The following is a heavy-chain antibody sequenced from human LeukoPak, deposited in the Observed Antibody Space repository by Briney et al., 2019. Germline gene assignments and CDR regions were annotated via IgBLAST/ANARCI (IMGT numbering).Heavy chain of an antibody. CDR3: AKDLWELTGGFDY. D-gene: IGHD1-26*01. V-gene: IGHV3-23*01. CDR1: GFTFSSYA. CDR2: ISGSGGST. Sequence: GGSLRLSCAASGFTFSSYAMSWVRQAPGKGLEWVSAISGSGGSTYYADSVKGLFTISRDNSKNTLYLQMNSLRAEDTAVYYCAKDLWELTGGFDYWGQGTLVTVSS. J-gene: IGHJ4*02.